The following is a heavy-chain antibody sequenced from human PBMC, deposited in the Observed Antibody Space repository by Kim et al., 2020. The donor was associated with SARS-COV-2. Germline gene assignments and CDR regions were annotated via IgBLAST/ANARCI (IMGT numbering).Heavy chain of an antibody. CDR1: GYTLTELS. CDR2: FDPEDGET. V-gene: IGHV1-24*01. Sequence: ASVKVSCKVSGYTLTELSMHCVRQAPGKGLEWMGGFDPEDGETIYAQKFQGRVTMTEDTSTDTAYMELSSLRSEDTAVYYCATDLPPITMIVVAPPGAFDIWGQGTMVTVSS. D-gene: IGHD3-22*01. CDR3: ATDLPPITMIVVAPPGAFDI. J-gene: IGHJ3*02.